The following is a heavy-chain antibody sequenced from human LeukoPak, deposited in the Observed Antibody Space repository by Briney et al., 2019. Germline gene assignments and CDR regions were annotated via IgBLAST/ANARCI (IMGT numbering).Heavy chain of an antibody. CDR1: GFIFSSYS. CDR3: AKAASSSWPSYYYGMDV. D-gene: IGHD6-13*01. Sequence: GGSLRLSCAASGFIFSSYSMSWVRQAPGKGLEWVSVITGSGGNTYYADSVKGRFTISKDNSKNTVYLQMGSLRVDDTAVNYCAKAASSSWPSYYYGMDVWGQGTTVTVSS. CDR2: ITGSGGNT. V-gene: IGHV3-23*01. J-gene: IGHJ6*02.